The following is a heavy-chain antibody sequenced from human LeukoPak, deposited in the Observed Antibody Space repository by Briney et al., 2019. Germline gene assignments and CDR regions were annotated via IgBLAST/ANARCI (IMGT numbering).Heavy chain of an antibody. J-gene: IGHJ3*02. D-gene: IGHD3-22*01. Sequence: SETLSLTCTVSGGSISSYYWSWIRQPPGKGLEWIGYIYYSGSTNYNPSLKSRVTISVDTSKNQFSLKLSSVTAADTAVYYCARENYYDSSGSIDAFDIWGQGTMVTVSS. CDR1: GGSISSYY. CDR2: IYYSGST. CDR3: ARENYYDSSGSIDAFDI. V-gene: IGHV4-59*01.